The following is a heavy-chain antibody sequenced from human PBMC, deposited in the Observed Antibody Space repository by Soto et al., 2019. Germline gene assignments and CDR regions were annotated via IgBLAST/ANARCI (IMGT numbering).Heavy chain of an antibody. CDR1: GFTFSTYA. V-gene: IGHV3-23*01. D-gene: IGHD6-13*01. CDR3: AKGRQPLHYYYGLDV. J-gene: IGHJ6*02. Sequence: EVQLLESGGGLVQPGGSLRVSCAASGFTFSTYAMNWVRQAPGKGLEWVAAVGANGFSTYYADSVKGRFTISRDKAKSTLYRQMSSLRAEDTAMYYCAKGRQPLHYYYGLDVWGLGTTVTVSS. CDR2: VGANGFST.